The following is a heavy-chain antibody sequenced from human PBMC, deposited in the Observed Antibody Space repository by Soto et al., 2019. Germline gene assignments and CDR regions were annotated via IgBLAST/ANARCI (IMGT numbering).Heavy chain of an antibody. Sequence: AASVKVSCKASGYSFSSHAITWVRQAPGQGLEWMGGIIPVFGTPSYAQKFQGRVTISADKSTNTSSLVLRSLRSEDTAVYYCARGGALSTSWYWGDGLDSWGQGTQVTVSS. V-gene: IGHV1-69*06. CDR3: ARGGALSTSWYWGDGLDS. J-gene: IGHJ4*02. CDR1: GYSFSSHA. CDR2: IIPVFGTP. D-gene: IGHD6-13*01.